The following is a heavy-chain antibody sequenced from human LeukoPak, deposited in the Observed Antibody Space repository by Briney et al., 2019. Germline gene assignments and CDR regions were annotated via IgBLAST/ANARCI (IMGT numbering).Heavy chain of an antibody. J-gene: IGHJ5*02. V-gene: IGHV1-24*01. CDR3: ARDEKDFWSGSGENWFDP. CDR1: GYTLTELS. Sequence: ASVKVSCKVSGYTLTELSMHWVRQAPGKGLEWMGGFDPEDGETIYAQKFQGRVTMTEDTSTDTAYMELSSLRSEDTAVYYCARDEKDFWSGSGENWFDPWGQGTLVTVSS. CDR2: FDPEDGET. D-gene: IGHD3-3*01.